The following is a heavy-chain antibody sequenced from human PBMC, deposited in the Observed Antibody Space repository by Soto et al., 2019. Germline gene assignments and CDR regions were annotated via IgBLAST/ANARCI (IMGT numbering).Heavy chain of an antibody. D-gene: IGHD2-2*01. CDR3: GRDGARRYCISTSCPHEEEYNGFDP. Sequence: ASVKVSCKASGYTFTSYGISWVRQAPGQGLEWMGWISAYNGNTNYAQKLQGRVTMTTDTSTSTAYMELRSLRSDDTAGYYCGRDGARRYCISTSCPHEEEYNGFDPWG. J-gene: IGHJ5*02. CDR2: ISAYNGNT. V-gene: IGHV1-18*01. CDR1: GYTFTSYG.